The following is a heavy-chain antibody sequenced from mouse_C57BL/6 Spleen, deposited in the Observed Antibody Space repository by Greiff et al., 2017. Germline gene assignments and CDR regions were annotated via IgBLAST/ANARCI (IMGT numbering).Heavy chain of an antibody. J-gene: IGHJ4*01. D-gene: IGHD1-1*01. CDR2: IDPNSGGT. Sequence: VQLQQSGAELVKPGASVKLSCKASGYTFTSYWMHWVKQRPGRGLEWIGRIDPNSGGTKYNEKFKSKATLTVDKPSSTAYMQLSSLTSEDSAVYYCARGDLLLRIYAMDYWGQGTSVTVSS. CDR3: ARGDLLLRIYAMDY. CDR1: GYTFTSYW. V-gene: IGHV1-72*01.